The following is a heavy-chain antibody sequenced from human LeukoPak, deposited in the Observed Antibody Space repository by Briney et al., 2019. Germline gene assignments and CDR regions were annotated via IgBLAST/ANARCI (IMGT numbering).Heavy chain of an antibody. V-gene: IGHV1-2*06. CDR1: RYIFTGFH. CDR3: ARQADYLDNSGHYYVGGLNP. D-gene: IGHD3-22*01. Sequence: GASVKVSCRASRYIFTGFHFHWVRQAAGRGLDWMGRINADSGGTDFAQQFQGRSTMTRDTSVSTTYMELTGLISDDTAIYYCARQADYLDNSGHYYVGGLNPWGRGTLVTVSS. CDR2: INADSGGT. J-gene: IGHJ5*02.